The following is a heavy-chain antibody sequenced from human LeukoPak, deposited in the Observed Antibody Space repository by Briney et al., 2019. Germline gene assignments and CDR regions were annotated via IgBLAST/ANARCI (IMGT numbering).Heavy chain of an antibody. D-gene: IGHD3-10*01. CDR1: GGSVSSGSYY. V-gene: IGHV4-61*01. J-gene: IGHJ4*02. CDR3: ARCEVRGVPDY. Sequence: SETLSLTCTVSGGSVSSGSYYWSWIRQPPGKGLEWIGYIYYSGSTNYNPSFKSRVTISVDTSKNQFSLKLSSVTSADTAVYYCARCEVRGVPDYWGQGTLVTVSS. CDR2: IYYSGST.